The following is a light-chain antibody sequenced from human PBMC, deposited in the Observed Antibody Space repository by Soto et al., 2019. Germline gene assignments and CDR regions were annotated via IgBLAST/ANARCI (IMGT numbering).Light chain of an antibody. CDR2: GSA. Sequence: EIVLTQSPATLPLPPGERATLSCRATERVSSNYLAWYQHKPGQAPRLLIYGSASRATGIPDRFSGSGSGTDFTLTISRLEPEDFAIYYCQQYGSSPFTFGPGTKVDIK. V-gene: IGKV3-20*01. CDR1: ERVSSNY. CDR3: QQYGSSPFT. J-gene: IGKJ3*01.